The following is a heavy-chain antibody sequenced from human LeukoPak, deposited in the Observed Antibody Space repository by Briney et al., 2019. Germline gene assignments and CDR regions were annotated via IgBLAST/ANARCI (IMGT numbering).Heavy chain of an antibody. CDR1: GYTFTSYG. CDR3: ARDPSGGYSYGSDY. Sequence: ASVKVSCKAPGYTFTSYGISWVRQAPGQGLEWMGWISAYNGNTNYAQKLQGRVTMTTDTSTSTAYMELRSLRSDDTAVYYCARDPSGGYSYGSDYWGQGTLVTVSS. D-gene: IGHD5-18*01. V-gene: IGHV1-18*01. J-gene: IGHJ4*02. CDR2: ISAYNGNT.